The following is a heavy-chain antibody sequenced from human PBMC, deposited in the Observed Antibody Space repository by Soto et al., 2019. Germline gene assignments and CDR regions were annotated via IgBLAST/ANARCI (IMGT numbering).Heavy chain of an antibody. CDR1: GYTFTGYY. D-gene: IGHD5-18*01. CDR2: INPNSGGT. Sequence: ASVKLSCKASGYTFTGYYMPWVRQAPGQGLEWKGWINPNSGGTNYAQKFQGRVTLTRDTSISTAYMERSRLRSDDTAVYYCARVPGRTDTAMVTLDNWFDPWGQGSLVTVSS. V-gene: IGHV1-2*02. J-gene: IGHJ5*02. CDR3: ARVPGRTDTAMVTLDNWFDP.